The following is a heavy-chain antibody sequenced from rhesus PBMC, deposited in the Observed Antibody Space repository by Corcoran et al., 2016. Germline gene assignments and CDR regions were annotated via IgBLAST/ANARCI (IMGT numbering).Heavy chain of an antibody. J-gene: IGHJ5-1*01. CDR3: ARSGWTSWDNRFDV. CDR2: SSGSGGGT. D-gene: IGHD2-39*02. V-gene: IGHV4-173*01. Sequence: QLQLQESGPGLVKPLETLSLTCVVSDGSIINTHWNWIRQPPGKGLEWIARSSGSGGGTDYNPSLKSRVTISTDMSKNQFSLKVNSVTAADTAVYYCARSGWTSWDNRFDVWGAGVLVTVSS. CDR1: DGSIINTH.